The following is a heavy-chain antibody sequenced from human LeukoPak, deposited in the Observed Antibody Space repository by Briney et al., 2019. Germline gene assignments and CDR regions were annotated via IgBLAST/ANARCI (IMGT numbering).Heavy chain of an antibody. V-gene: IGHV5-51*01. CDR2: IYPNDSDT. D-gene: IGHD3-10*01. Sequence: GESLKISCKGSGYSFTSYWIGWVRQMPGKGLEWMGIIYPNDSDTRYSPSFQGQVSISADKSISTAYLQWSSLKASDTAMYYCAKQPTSMVRGIIITDYYFDYWGQGTLVTVSS. CDR3: AKQPTSMVRGIIITDYYFDY. CDR1: GYSFTSYW. J-gene: IGHJ4*02.